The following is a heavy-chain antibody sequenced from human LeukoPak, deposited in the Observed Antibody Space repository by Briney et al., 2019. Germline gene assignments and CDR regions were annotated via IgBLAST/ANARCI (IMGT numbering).Heavy chain of an antibody. CDR2: ISAYNGNT. Sequence: ASVKVSCKASGYTFTSYGISWVRQAPGQGLEWTGWISAYNGNTNYAQKLQGRVTMTTDTSTSTAYMELRSLRSDDTAVYYCARDGSELRYFDRYFDSWGQGTLVTVSS. J-gene: IGHJ4*02. CDR3: ARDGSELRYFDRYFDS. V-gene: IGHV1-18*01. D-gene: IGHD3-9*01. CDR1: GYTFTSYG.